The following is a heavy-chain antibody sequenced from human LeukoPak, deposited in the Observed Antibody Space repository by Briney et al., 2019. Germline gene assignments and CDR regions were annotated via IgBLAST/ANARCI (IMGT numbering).Heavy chain of an antibody. CDR1: GGSFSGYY. CDR2: INHSGST. Sequence: PSETLSLTCAVYGGSFSGYYWSWIRQPPGKGLEWIGEINHSGSTNYNPSLKSRVTISVDTSKNQFSLKLSSVTAADTAVYYCARNRIQSYFDYWGQGTLVTVSS. D-gene: IGHD1-14*01. CDR3: ARNRIQSYFDY. V-gene: IGHV4-34*01. J-gene: IGHJ4*02.